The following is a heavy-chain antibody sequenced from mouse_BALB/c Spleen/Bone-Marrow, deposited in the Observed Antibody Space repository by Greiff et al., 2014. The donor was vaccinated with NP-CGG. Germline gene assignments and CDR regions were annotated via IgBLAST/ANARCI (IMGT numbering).Heavy chain of an antibody. CDR2: INPYNDGT. J-gene: IGHJ3*01. Sequence: LVESGPELVKPGASVKMSCKASGYTFTSYVMHWVKQKPGQGLEWIGYINPYNDGTKYNEKFKGKATLTSDKSSSTAYMELSSLTSEDSAVYYCAEGDYYGSSWFAYWGQGTLVNVSA. CDR3: AEGDYYGSSWFAY. V-gene: IGHV1-14*01. CDR1: GYTFTSYV. D-gene: IGHD1-1*01.